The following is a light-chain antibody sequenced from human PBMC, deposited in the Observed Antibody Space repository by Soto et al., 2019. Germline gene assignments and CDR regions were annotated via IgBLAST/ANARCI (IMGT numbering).Light chain of an antibody. CDR3: QQYYSYPPT. J-gene: IGKJ1*01. CDR1: QGISSY. CDR2: AAS. Sequence: VRMTQSPSSFSASTGDRVTITCRASQGISSYLAWYQQKPGKAPKLLIYAASTLQSGVPSRFSGSGSGTDFTLTISCLQSEDFATYYCQQYYSYPPTFGQGTKVDIK. V-gene: IGKV1-8*01.